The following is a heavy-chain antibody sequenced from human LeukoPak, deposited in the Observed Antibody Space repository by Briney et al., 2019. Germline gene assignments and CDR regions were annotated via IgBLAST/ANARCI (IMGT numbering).Heavy chain of an antibody. V-gene: IGHV4-39*01. CDR2: IYYSGST. CDR1: GGSFSSYY. D-gene: IGHD6-13*01. Sequence: SETLSLTCAVYGGSFSSYYWGWIRQPPGKGLEWIGSIYYSGSTYYNPSLKSRVTISVDTSKNQFSLKLSSVTAADTAVYYCARRSSSWKLFDYWGQGTLVTVSS. J-gene: IGHJ4*02. CDR3: ARRSSSWKLFDY.